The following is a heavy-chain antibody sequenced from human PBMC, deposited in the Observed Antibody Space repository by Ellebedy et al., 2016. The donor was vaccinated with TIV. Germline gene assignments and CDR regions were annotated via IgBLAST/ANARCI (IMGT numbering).Heavy chain of an antibody. Sequence: GESLKISCAASGFTFSSYWMLWVRQVRQAPGKGLEWVANIRHEGGEKSYVDSVKGRFTVARDNAKNSLYLQMNSLSAEDTAVYYCATRGYSSSWPVVGFDVWGQGTMVTVSS. V-gene: IGHV3-7*03. J-gene: IGHJ3*01. D-gene: IGHD6-13*01. CDR2: IRHEGGEK. CDR3: ATRGYSSSWPVVGFDV. CDR1: GFTFSSYW.